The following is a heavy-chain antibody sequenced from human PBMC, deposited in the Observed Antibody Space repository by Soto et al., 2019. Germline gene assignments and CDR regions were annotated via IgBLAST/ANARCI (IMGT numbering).Heavy chain of an antibody. D-gene: IGHD3-3*01. CDR2: ISSSSSYI. Sequence: GGSLRLSCAASGFTFSSYSMNWVRQAPGKGLEWVSSISSSSSYIYYADSVKGRFTISRDNAKNSLYLQMNSLRAEDTAVYYCASWDGVVIIGFDYWGQGTLVTVSS. CDR3: ASWDGVVIIGFDY. J-gene: IGHJ4*02. CDR1: GFTFSSYS. V-gene: IGHV3-21*01.